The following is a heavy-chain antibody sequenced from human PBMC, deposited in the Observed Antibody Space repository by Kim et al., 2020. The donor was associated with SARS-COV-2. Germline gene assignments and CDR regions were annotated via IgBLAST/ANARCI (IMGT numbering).Heavy chain of an antibody. Sequence: ASVKVSCKASGYTFTSYGISWVRQAPGQGLEWMGWISAYNGNTNYAQKLQGRVTMTTDTSTSTAYMELRSLRSDDTAVYYCARDGSKYRLLLYYYYGMDVWGQGTTVTLSS. D-gene: IGHD3-22*01. CDR2: ISAYNGNT. J-gene: IGHJ6*02. CDR1: GYTFTSYG. V-gene: IGHV1-18*01. CDR3: ARDGSKYRLLLYYYYGMDV.